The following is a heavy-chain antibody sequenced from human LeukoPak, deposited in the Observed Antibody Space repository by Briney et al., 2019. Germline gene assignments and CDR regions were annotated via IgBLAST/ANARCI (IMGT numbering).Heavy chain of an antibody. J-gene: IGHJ4*02. V-gene: IGHV3-30*18. D-gene: IGHD2-21*02. CDR1: GFTFSDYY. CDR2: ISYDGSNK. CDR3: AKLVVTAQHFDY. Sequence: GGSLRLSCAASGFTFSDYYMSWIRQAPGKGLEWVAVISYDGSNKYYADSVKGRFTISRDNSKNTLYLQMNSLRAEDTAVYYCAKLVVTAQHFDYWGQGTLVTVSS.